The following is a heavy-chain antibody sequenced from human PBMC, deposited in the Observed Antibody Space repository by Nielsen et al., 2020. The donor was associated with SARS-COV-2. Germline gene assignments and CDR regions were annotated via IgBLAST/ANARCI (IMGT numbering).Heavy chain of an antibody. J-gene: IGHJ3*02. D-gene: IGHD3-22*01. Sequence: GGSLRLSCAASGFIFSSYGMHWVRQAPGKGLEWVAVIWYDGSSKYYADSVKGRFTISRDNSKNTLYLQMKSLRAEDTAVYYCARGTYYYDSSGRGAFDIWGQGTMVTVSS. CDR1: GFIFSSYG. CDR3: ARGTYYYDSSGRGAFDI. V-gene: IGHV3-33*01. CDR2: IWYDGSSK.